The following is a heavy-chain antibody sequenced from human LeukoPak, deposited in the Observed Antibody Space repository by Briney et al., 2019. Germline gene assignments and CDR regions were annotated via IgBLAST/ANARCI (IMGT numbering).Heavy chain of an antibody. CDR3: ARAYNWGYDY. CDR1: GYTFTDPY. D-gene: IGHD1-1*01. Sequence: ASGKVSCKASGYTFTDPYIHWVRQAPGQGFEWMGWINPNSGDTNYAQKFQGRVTMTRDTSISTAYMDLSRLRFDDPAVYYCARAYNWGYDYWGQGTLVTVSS. V-gene: IGHV1-2*02. J-gene: IGHJ4*02. CDR2: INPNSGDT.